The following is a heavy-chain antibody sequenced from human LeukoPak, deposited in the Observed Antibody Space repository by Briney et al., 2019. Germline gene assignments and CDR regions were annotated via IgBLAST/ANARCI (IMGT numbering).Heavy chain of an antibody. Sequence: SETLSLTCTVSGYSISSGYYWSWIRQSPGKGLEWIGEINHSGSTNYNPSLKSRVTISLDTSKNQFSLKLSSVTAADTAVYYCARQADCGGDCYDDDYWGQGTLVTVSS. CDR3: ARQADCGGDCYDDDY. J-gene: IGHJ4*02. V-gene: IGHV4-38-2*02. CDR2: INHSGST. D-gene: IGHD2-21*02. CDR1: GYSISSGYY.